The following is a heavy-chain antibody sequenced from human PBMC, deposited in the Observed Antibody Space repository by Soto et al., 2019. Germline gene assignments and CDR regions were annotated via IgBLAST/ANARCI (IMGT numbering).Heavy chain of an antibody. Sequence: QVQLVQSGAEVKEPGASVKVSCRTSGYTFTSLDMNWVRQAAGQGLEWMGWVSPSTGRTGYAQKFQGRVDMTRDTSTSTAYMELSSLRSEDTAVYYCARGVGDFGDYWGQGTLVTVSS. V-gene: IGHV1-8*02. CDR3: ARGVGDFGDY. CDR2: VSPSTGRT. D-gene: IGHD3-10*01. J-gene: IGHJ4*02. CDR1: GYTFTSLD.